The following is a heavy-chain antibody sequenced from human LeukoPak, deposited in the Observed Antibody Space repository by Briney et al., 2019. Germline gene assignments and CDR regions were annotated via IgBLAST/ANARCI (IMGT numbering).Heavy chain of an antibody. V-gene: IGHV3-11*01. J-gene: IGHJ4*02. CDR3: AREYVVATIFADY. Sequence: GGSLRLSCAASGFTFSDYYMSWIRQAPGKGLERVSYISSSGSTIYYADSVKGRFTISRDNAKNSLYLQMNSLRAEDTAVYYCAREYVVATIFADYWGQGTLVTVSS. CDR2: ISSSGSTI. D-gene: IGHD5-12*01. CDR1: GFTFSDYY.